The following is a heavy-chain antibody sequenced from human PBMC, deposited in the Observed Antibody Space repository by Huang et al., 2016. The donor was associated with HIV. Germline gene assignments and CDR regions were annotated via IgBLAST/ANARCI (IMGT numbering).Heavy chain of an antibody. Sequence: QLQLQESGPGQVKPSETLSLTCTVSGDFISSTNYYWGWIRQSPGEGREWFGRVYKSGRTNYNPSLKSRVTLSVDTSRNQCSLRLNSVTAADTAVYYCASQHIGAAATWFWGRGTQVAVSS. D-gene: IGHD6-13*01. CDR1: GDFISSTNYY. J-gene: IGHJ4*02. V-gene: IGHV4-39*01. CDR3: ASQHIGAAATWF. CDR2: VYKSGRT.